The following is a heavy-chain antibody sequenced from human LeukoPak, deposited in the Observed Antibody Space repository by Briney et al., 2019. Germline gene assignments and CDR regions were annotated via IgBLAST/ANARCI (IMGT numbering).Heavy chain of an antibody. CDR1: GFTFTSSA. CDR2: IVVGSGNT. Sequence: SVKVSCKASGFTFTSSAVQWVRQTRGQRLEWIGWIVVGSGNTNYAQKFQERVTITRDMSTSTAYMEQSSLRSEDTAVYYCAAIYPGYSYGYGGDYWGQGTLVTVSS. J-gene: IGHJ4*02. CDR3: AAIYPGYSYGYGGDY. V-gene: IGHV1-58*01. D-gene: IGHD5-18*01.